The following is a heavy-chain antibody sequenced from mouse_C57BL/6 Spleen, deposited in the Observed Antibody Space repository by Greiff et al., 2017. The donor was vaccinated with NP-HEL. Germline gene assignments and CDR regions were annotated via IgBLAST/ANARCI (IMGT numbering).Heavy chain of an antibody. CDR3: ARGGTTVVAGFDY. CDR2: ISDGGSYT. D-gene: IGHD1-1*01. Sequence: EVQGVESGGGLVKPGGSLKLSCAASGFTFSSYAMSWVRQTPEKRLEWVATISDGGSYTYYPDNVKGRFTISRDNAKNNLYLQMSHLKSEDTAMYYCARGGTTVVAGFDYWGQGTTLTVSS. CDR1: GFTFSSYA. J-gene: IGHJ2*01. V-gene: IGHV5-4*01.